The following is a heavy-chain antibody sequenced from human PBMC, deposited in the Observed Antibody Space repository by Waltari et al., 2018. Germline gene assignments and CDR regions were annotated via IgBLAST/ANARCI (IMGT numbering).Heavy chain of an antibody. J-gene: IGHJ6*03. CDR3: AKDPVTTKNYYYYMDV. CDR1: GFTFSSYA. Sequence: EVQLVESGGGLVQPGGSLRLSCAASGFTFSSYAMSWVRQAPGKGLEWVSAISGSGGSTYYADSVKGRFTISRDNSKNTLYLQMNSLRAEDTAVYYCAKDPVTTKNYYYYMDVWGKGTTVTVSS. D-gene: IGHD4-4*01. V-gene: IGHV3-23*04. CDR2: ISGSGGST.